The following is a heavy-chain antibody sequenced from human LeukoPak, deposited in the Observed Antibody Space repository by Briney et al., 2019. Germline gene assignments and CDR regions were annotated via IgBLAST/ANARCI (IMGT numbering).Heavy chain of an antibody. Sequence: PSETLSLTCAVSSASISSSHWWSWIRQPPRKGLEWIGEIYHGGSTNCNPSLKGRVTISVDRSNNQFSLRLTSVTAADTAVYYCARGQEHGSGTVHFYYWGQGTLVTVSS. CDR2: IYHGGST. CDR3: ARGQEHGSGTVHFYY. D-gene: IGHD3-10*01. J-gene: IGHJ4*02. V-gene: IGHV4-4*02. CDR1: SASISSSHW.